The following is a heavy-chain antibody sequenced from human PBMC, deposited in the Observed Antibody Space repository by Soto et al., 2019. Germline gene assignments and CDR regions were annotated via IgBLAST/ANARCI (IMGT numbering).Heavy chain of an antibody. V-gene: IGHV4-30-4*01. Sequence: QVQLQESGPGLVKPSQTLSLTCNVSGGSISSGNYYGSWIRQPPGKGLEWIGFISYSGSTYYNASRQSRVTITVDRCTIHLSLRPSFVTGADAHVYYCAAVVTPATGPYLWDYWGKGPLFPV. CDR1: GGSISSGNYY. CDR2: ISYSGST. CDR3: AAVVTPATGPYLWDY. D-gene: IGHD6-19*01. J-gene: IGHJ4*02.